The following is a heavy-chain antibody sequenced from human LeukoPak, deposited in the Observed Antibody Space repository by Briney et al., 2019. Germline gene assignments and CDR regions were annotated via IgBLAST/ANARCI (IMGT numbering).Heavy chain of an antibody. CDR2: INHSGST. J-gene: IGHJ4*02. CDR3: ARSSFSGFHDHFDY. D-gene: IGHD3-22*01. CDR1: GGSFSGFY. V-gene: IGHV4-34*01. Sequence: SETLSLTCAVYGGSFSGFYWGWIRQPPGKGLEWIGEINHSGSTNYNPSLKSRVTISVDTSKNQFSLKLSSVTAADTAVYYCARSSFSGFHDHFDYWGQGTLVTVSS.